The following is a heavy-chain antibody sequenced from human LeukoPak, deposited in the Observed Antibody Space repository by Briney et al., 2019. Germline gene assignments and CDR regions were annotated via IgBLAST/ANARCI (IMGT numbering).Heavy chain of an antibody. J-gene: IGHJ3*02. CDR1: GFTFDDYG. Sequence: GASLRLSCVASGFTFDDYGMSWVRQAPGKGLEWVSTINWNGGRTVYADSVKGRFTISRDNAKNSLYLQMNSLRAEDTALYYCAILGGVDAFDIWGQGTMVTVSS. V-gene: IGHV3-20*04. CDR3: AILGGVDAFDI. CDR2: INWNGGRT. D-gene: IGHD3-16*01.